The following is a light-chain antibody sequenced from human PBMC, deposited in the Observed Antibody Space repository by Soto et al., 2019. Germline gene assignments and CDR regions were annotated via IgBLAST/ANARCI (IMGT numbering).Light chain of an antibody. V-gene: IGKV1-5*03. J-gene: IGKJ1*01. CDR1: ENINRW. CDR3: QQYNRYST. CDR2: KAS. Sequence: DIQMTQSPSTLSASVGDRVTITCRASENINRWLAWYQQKPGKAPKLLIYKASNLESGVPSRFSGSGYGTDFTLTISSLQHDDFATYHCQQYNRYSTFGQGTKVEMK.